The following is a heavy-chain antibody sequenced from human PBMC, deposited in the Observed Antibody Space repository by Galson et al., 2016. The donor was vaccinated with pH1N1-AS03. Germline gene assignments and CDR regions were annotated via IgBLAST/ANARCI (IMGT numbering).Heavy chain of an antibody. Sequence: SVKVSCKASGYTFTDYDIAWVRQVAGQGLEWMGWMNFGTAKTVYAQRFQGRLSMATDTAVNTAYMELSGLRFDDTAVYYCARISRDGYNWNFFGFSDYWGQGTLVTVS. J-gene: IGHJ4*02. CDR2: MNFGTAKT. CDR1: GYTFTDYD. D-gene: IGHD1-7*01. CDR3: ARISRDGYNWNFFGFSDY. V-gene: IGHV1-8*01.